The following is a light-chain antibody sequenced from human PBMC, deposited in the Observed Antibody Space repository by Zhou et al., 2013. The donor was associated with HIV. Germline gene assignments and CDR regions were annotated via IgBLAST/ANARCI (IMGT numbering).Light chain of an antibody. V-gene: IGKV3-15*01. Sequence: EIVMTQSPATLSVSPGERATLSCRASQSVSSNLAWYQQKPGQAPRLLIYGASTRATGIPARFSGSGSGTEFTLTINRLEPEDFAVYYCQQFRGTFGQGTKVEIK. CDR2: GAS. CDR3: QQFRGT. CDR1: QSVSSN. J-gene: IGKJ1*01.